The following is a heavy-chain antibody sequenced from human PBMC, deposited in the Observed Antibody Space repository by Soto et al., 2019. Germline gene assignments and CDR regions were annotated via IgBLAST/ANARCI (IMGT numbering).Heavy chain of an antibody. J-gene: IGHJ3*02. D-gene: IGHD5-12*01. CDR2: LSRGGGST. CDR3: ARDGQYRTDGFDI. CDR1: GFTYSSHG. V-gene: IGHV3-23*01. Sequence: EAQLLESGGELIQPGGSLRVSCAASGFTYSSHGMSWVRQAPGKGLEWIAGLSRGGGSTYYADSVKGRLSNYRDKSKNALDLIKNSLRVEDTALYYCARDGQYRTDGFDIWGQGTMVTVSS.